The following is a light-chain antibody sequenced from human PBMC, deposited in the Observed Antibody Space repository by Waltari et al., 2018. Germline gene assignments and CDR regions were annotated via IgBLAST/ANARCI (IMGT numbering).Light chain of an antibody. CDR3: QSYDTRLRARV. CDR1: NSHTRADFD. CDR2: GTS. Sequence: QSVLTQPPSVSGAPGHRVTLSCTGSNSHTRADFDVHWSKQVPGRAPQLHIQGTSNRPSGVPDRFSGSKSGTSASLNVTGLQDEDEADYYCQSYDTRLRARVFGGGTKLTVL. V-gene: IGLV1-40*01. J-gene: IGLJ3*02.